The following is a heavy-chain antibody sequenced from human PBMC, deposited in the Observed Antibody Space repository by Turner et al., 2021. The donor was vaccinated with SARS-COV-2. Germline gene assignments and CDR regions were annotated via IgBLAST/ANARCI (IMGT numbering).Heavy chain of an antibody. V-gene: IGHV4-39*01. D-gene: IGHD3-22*01. CDR3: AGEEVVFRASHTLYYYGMDV. J-gene: IGHJ6*02. Sequence: QLALQDSGPGLEQPSETLTLNCTVSAGPISSGSSYWGWSRKPPGKGLEGIGSFFYSGSTYYNPSLKSRVTISVDTSKNQFSLKLSSVTAADTAVYYCAGEEVVFRASHTLYYYGMDVWGQGTTVTVSS. CDR1: AGPISSGSSY. CDR2: FFYSGST.